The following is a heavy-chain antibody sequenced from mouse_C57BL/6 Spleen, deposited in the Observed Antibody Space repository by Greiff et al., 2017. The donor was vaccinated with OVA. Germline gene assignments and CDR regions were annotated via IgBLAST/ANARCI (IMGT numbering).Heavy chain of an antibody. CDR3: TRKGGNYYFFAY. J-gene: IGHJ3*01. CDR1: GYTFTDYE. CDR2: IDPETGGT. V-gene: IGHV1-15*01. Sequence: QVQLQQSGAELVRPGASVTLSCKASGYTFTDYEMHWVKQTPVHGLEWIGAIDPETGGTAYNQKFKGKAILTADKSSSTAYMELRSLTSEDSAVYYCTRKGGNYYFFAYWGQGTLVTVSA. D-gene: IGHD2-1*01.